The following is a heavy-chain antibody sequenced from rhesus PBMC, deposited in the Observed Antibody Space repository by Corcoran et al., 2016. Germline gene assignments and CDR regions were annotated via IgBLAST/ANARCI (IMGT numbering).Heavy chain of an antibody. V-gene: IGHV4-160*01. CDR1: GGSIISNY. CDR3: ARNDYGSNLAEYFEF. D-gene: IGHD4-29*01. Sequence: QVQLQESGPGLVKPSETLSLTCAVSGGSIISNYWSWLLQPPGTGLEWMGRIYGSGGSTDYNPSLKSRVTISTDTSKNQFSLKLSSVTAADTAVYYCARNDYGSNLAEYFEFWGQGALVTVSS. CDR2: IYGSGGST. J-gene: IGHJ1*01.